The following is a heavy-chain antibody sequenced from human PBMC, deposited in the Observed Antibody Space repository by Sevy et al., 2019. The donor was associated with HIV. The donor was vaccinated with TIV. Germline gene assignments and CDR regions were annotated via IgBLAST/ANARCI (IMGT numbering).Heavy chain of an antibody. CDR2: IIPIFGTA. Sequence: ASVKVSCKASGGTFSSYAISWVRQAPGQGLEWMGGIIPIFGTANYAQKFQGRVTITADESTSTAYMELSSLRSEDTAVYYCARVVGSDYGPMVFQHWGQGTLVTVSS. J-gene: IGHJ1*01. CDR1: GGTFSSYA. D-gene: IGHD3-10*01. V-gene: IGHV1-69*13. CDR3: ARVVGSDYGPMVFQH.